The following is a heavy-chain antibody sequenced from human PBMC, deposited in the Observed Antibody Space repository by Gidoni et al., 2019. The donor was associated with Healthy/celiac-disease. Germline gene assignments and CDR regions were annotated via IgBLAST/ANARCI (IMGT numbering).Heavy chain of an antibody. Sequence: QVQLVESGGGVFQPGGSLRLSCAASGFTFSSYAMHWVRQAPGKGLEWVAVISYDGSNKYYADSVKGRFTISRDNSKNTLYLQMNSLRAEDTAVYYCARGSTMVRGSDFDYWGQGTLVTVSS. CDR1: GFTFSSYA. CDR2: ISYDGSNK. V-gene: IGHV3-30*04. D-gene: IGHD3-10*01. CDR3: ARGSTMVRGSDFDY. J-gene: IGHJ4*02.